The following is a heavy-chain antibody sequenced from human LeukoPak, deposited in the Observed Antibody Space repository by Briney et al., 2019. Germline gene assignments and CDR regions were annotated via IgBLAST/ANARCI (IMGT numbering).Heavy chain of an antibody. CDR1: GFTFSSYW. J-gene: IGHJ4*02. D-gene: IGHD5-12*01. V-gene: IGHV3-74*01. CDR3: ARGVHSDYDLVDY. Sequence: GGSLRLSCAASGFTFSSYWMHWVRHAPGKGLVWVSRINGDGSSTSYADSVKGRFTISRDNAKNTLYLQMNSLRAEDTAVYHCARGVHSDYDLVDYWGQGTLVTVSS. CDR2: INGDGSST.